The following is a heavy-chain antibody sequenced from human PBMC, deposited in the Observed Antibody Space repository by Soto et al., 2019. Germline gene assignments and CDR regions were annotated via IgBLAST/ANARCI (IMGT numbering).Heavy chain of an antibody. D-gene: IGHD3-10*01. CDR2: IYYSGST. J-gene: IGHJ5*02. CDR3: ARHPDVARGGFDP. V-gene: IGHV4-39*01. CDR1: GGSISSSRYY. Sequence: PSETLSLTCTVSGGSISSSRYYWGWIRQPPGKGLEWIGSIYYSGSTYYNPSLKSRITISVDTSKNQFSPKLSSVTAADTAVYHCARHPDVARGGFDPWGQGTLVTVSS.